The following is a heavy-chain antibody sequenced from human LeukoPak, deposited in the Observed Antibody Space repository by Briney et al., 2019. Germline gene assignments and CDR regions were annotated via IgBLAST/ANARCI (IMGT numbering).Heavy chain of an antibody. D-gene: IGHD3-3*02. CDR1: GFTFSSYA. CDR3: ARDIAFDGTRPPDY. Sequence: SGGSLRLSCAASGFTFSSYAMHWVRQAPGKGLEWVAVISHDGSHKYYAASVKGRFTISRDNPKNTLFLQMNSLRPEDTAVYYCARDIAFDGTRPPDYWGQGTLVTVSS. V-gene: IGHV3-30*04. CDR2: ISHDGSHK. J-gene: IGHJ4*02.